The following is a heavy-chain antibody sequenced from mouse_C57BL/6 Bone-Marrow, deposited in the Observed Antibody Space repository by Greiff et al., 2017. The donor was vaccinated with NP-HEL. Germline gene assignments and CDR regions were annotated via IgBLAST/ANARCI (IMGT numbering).Heavy chain of an antibody. V-gene: IGHV1-64*01. J-gene: IGHJ1*03. CDR1: GYTFTSYW. Sequence: QVQLQQPGAELVKPGASVKLSCKASGYTFTSYWMHWVKQRPGQGLEWIGMIHPNSGSTNYNEKFKSKATLTVDNSSSTAYMQLSSLSSEDSSVSYCASPIYYYGSSDWYFDVWGTGTTVTVSS. D-gene: IGHD1-1*01. CDR2: IHPNSGST. CDR3: ASPIYYYGSSDWYFDV.